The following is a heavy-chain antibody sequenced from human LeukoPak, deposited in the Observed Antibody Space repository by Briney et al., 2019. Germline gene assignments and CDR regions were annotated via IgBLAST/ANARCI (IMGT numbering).Heavy chain of an antibody. D-gene: IGHD3-3*01. V-gene: IGHV5-51*01. J-gene: IGHJ6*03. CDR2: IYPGYSDT. Sequence: GESLKISCKGSGYSFTSYWIGWVRQMPGKGLEWMGIIYPGYSDTRYSPSFQGQVTISADKSISTAYLQWSSLKASDTAMYYCARHSLTYYDFWSGYYKSYYYYYMDVWGKGTTVTVSS. CDR1: GYSFTSYW. CDR3: ARHSLTYYDFWSGYYKSYYYYYMDV.